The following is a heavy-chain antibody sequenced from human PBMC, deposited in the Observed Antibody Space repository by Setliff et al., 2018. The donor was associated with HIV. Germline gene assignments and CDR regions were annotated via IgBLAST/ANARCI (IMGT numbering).Heavy chain of an antibody. CDR1: GYSFTSYW. Sequence: PGESLKISCKGSGYSFTSYWIGWVRQMPGKGLEWMGIIYPGDSDTRYSPSFQGQVTISADKSISAAYVQWSSLKASDTAMYYCATWTRAETSENFQHWGQGTLVTVSS. CDR2: IYPGDSDT. D-gene: IGHD4-17*01. V-gene: IGHV5-51*01. CDR3: ATWTRAETSENFQH. J-gene: IGHJ1*01.